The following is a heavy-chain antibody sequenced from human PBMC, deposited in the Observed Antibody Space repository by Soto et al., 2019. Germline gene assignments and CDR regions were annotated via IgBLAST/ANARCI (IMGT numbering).Heavy chain of an antibody. J-gene: IGHJ6*02. CDR3: ARLLRDDGSGSYYPPFYYYGMDV. CDR2: IYPGDSDT. CDR1: GYSFTSYW. Sequence: PGESLKISCKGSGYSFTSYWIGWVRQMPGKGLEWMGIIYPGDSDTRYSPSFQGQVTISADKSISTAYLQWSSLKASDTAMYYCARLLRDDGSGSYYPPFYYYGMDVWGQGTTVTV. V-gene: IGHV5-51*01. D-gene: IGHD3-10*01.